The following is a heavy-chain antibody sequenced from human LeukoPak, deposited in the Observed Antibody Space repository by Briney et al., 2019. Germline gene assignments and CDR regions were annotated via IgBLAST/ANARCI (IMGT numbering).Heavy chain of an antibody. CDR1: GFTFSSYA. V-gene: IGHV3-23*01. Sequence: GGSLRLSCAASGFTFSSYAMSWVRQAPGKGLEWVSAISGSGGSTYYADSVKGRFTISRDNSKNTLYLQMNSLRAEDTAVYYCARAGRVVVPAAMVDYWGQGTLVTVSS. D-gene: IGHD2-2*01. J-gene: IGHJ4*02. CDR3: ARAGRVVVPAAMVDY. CDR2: ISGSGGST.